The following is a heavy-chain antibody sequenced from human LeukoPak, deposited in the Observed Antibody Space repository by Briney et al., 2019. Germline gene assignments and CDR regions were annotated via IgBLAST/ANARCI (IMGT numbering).Heavy chain of an antibody. CDR3: AKGGIVVVTAISEYFQH. V-gene: IGHV3-23*01. CDR2: ISGSGGST. Sequence: GGSLGLSCAASGFTFSSYAMSWVRQAPGKGLEWVSAISGSGGSTYYADSVKGRFTISRDNSKNTLYLQMNSLRAEDTAVYYCAKGGIVVVTAISEYFQHWGQGTLVTVSS. CDR1: GFTFSSYA. D-gene: IGHD2-21*02. J-gene: IGHJ1*01.